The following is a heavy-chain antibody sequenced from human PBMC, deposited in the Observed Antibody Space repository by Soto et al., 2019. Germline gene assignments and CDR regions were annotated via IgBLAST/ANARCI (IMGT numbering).Heavy chain of an antibody. J-gene: IGHJ4*02. V-gene: IGHV2-5*01. CDR2: IYWNDDK. CDR3: AHSLWFGELFHFDY. Sequence: QITLKESGPTLVKPTQTLTLTCTFSGFSLSTSGVGVGWIRQPPGKALEWLALIYWNDDKRYSPSLKSRLTISKDPSKNQVVLTMTNMHPVDTATYCCAHSLWFGELFHFDYWGQGTLVTVSS. CDR1: GFSLSTSGVG. D-gene: IGHD3-10*01.